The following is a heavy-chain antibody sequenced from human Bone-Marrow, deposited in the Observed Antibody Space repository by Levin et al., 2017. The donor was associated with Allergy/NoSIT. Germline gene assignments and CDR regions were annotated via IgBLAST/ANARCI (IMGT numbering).Heavy chain of an antibody. CDR1: GDSISSGRYY. CDR2: IYYRGDT. V-gene: IGHV4-39*01. J-gene: IGHJ4*02. D-gene: IGHD3/OR15-3a*01. CDR3: GRHGLFFDGLTLDY. Sequence: SETLSLTCSVSGDSISSGRYYWGWIRQPPGKGLEWIGIIYYRGDTYYNPSLKSRVTILLDTSKNHFSLNLTSVTAADTATYYCGRHGLFFDGLTLDYWGPGALVTVSS.